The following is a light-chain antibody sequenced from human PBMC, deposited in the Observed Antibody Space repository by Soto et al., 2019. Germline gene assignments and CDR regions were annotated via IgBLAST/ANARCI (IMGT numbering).Light chain of an antibody. CDR2: QVS. Sequence: QSALTQPASVSGSPGQSITISCTGSISDVGSYDLVSWYQQHPGKAPKLMIYQVSRRPSGVSNRFFGSKSGNTASLAISGLQPEDEADYYGSSYTTTSNYVFGTGTKVTVL. CDR1: ISDVGSYDL. CDR3: SSYTTTSNYV. V-gene: IGLV2-14*02. J-gene: IGLJ1*01.